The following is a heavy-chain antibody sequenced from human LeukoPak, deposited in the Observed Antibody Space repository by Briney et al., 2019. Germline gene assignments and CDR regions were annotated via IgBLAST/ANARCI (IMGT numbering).Heavy chain of an antibody. V-gene: IGHV3-23*01. D-gene: IGHD1-7*01. Sequence: GGSLRLSCAASGFTFSSYAMSWVRQAPGKGLEWVSAISGSGGSTYYADSVKGRFTISRDNSKNTLYLQMSSLRAEDTAVYYCAKESSNWNYNPYFDYWGQGTLVTVSS. J-gene: IGHJ4*02. CDR2: ISGSGGST. CDR3: AKESSNWNYNPYFDY. CDR1: GFTFSSYA.